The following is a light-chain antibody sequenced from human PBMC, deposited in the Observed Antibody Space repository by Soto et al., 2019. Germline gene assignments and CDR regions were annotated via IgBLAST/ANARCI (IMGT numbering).Light chain of an antibody. CDR2: AAS. V-gene: IGKV1-39*01. CDR1: QSIDNY. Sequence: DIQMTQSPPSLSASVGDRVIITCRTSQSIDNYLNWYQQKPGKAPKLLIYAASTLQSVVPSRFSASGSETDFTLTISSLQPEDFATYYCQQSYTTLFTFGPGTKVDLK. CDR3: QQSYTTLFT. J-gene: IGKJ3*01.